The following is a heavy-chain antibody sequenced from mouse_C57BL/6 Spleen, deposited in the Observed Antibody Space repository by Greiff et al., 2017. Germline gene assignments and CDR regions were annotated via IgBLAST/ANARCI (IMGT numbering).Heavy chain of an antibody. D-gene: IGHD3-2*01. J-gene: IGHJ4*01. Sequence: EVQVVESGGGLAQPGGSLCLSCAASGFTFTVYYMSWVRQPPGKALEWLGFIRNKANGYTTEYSASVKGRFTISRYNSQSNLYIQMNALRAEDRATYYSARSQTDRASYAMDDRGQGTSVTVST. CDR2: IRNKANGYTT. V-gene: IGHV7-3*01. CDR3: ARSQTDRASYAMDD. CDR1: GFTFTVYY.